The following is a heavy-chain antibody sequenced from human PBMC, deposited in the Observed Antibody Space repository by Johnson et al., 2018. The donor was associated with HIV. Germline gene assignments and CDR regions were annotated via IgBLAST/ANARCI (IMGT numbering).Heavy chain of an antibody. CDR3: ARDDGWEPTGNDAFDI. CDR1: GFSVSTSY. Sequence: VQLVESGGDLVQPGGSLRLSCAASGFSVSTSYMTWVRQAPGKGLAWVSSISCGGRTYYAASVKGRFTISRDNSKNTLYLQMNSLRAEDTAVYYCARDDGWEPTGNDAFDIWGQGTMVTVSS. V-gene: IGHV3-66*02. D-gene: IGHD1-26*01. CDR2: ISCGGRT. J-gene: IGHJ3*02.